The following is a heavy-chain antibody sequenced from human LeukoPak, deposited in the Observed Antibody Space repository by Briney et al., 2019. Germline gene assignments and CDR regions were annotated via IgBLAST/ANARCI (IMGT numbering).Heavy chain of an antibody. CDR2: IKEDGSEK. CDR3: ATYSSLNRREFQY. J-gene: IGHJ1*01. CDR1: GFTFSSYW. V-gene: IGHV3-7*01. D-gene: IGHD3-22*01. Sequence: QTGGSLRLSCAASGFTFSSYWMSWVRQAPGKGLEWVANIKEDGSEKYYVDSVRGRFTISRDNAKNSLYLYMNSLRAEDTAVYYCATYSSLNRREFQYWGQGTLLTVSS.